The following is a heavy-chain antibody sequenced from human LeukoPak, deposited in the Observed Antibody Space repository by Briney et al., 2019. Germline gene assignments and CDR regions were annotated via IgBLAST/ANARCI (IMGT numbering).Heavy chain of an antibody. Sequence: SVKVSRKASGGTFSSYAISWVRQAPGQGLEWMGRIIPIFGTANYAQKFQGRVTITTDESTSTAYMELSSLRSEDTAVYYCATQLGITIFGVVTSIGDDAFDIWGQGTMVTVSS. CDR1: GGTFSSYA. V-gene: IGHV1-69*05. D-gene: IGHD3-3*01. CDR2: IIPIFGTA. CDR3: ATQLGITIFGVVTSIGDDAFDI. J-gene: IGHJ3*02.